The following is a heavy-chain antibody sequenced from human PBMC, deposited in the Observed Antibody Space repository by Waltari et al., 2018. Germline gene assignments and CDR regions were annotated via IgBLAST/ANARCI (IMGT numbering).Heavy chain of an antibody. CDR3: ARALTTPNDY. D-gene: IGHD4-17*01. V-gene: IGHV3-21*03. Sequence: EVQLVESGGGLVKPGGSLRLSRAASGFTLSSFGMSWVRQAPGKGLEWVSSTTNSNTYIYYADSVKGRFTVSIDNAKNSLYLQMNSLRADDTAVYFCARALTTPNDYWGQGTLVTVSS. CDR1: GFTLSSFG. CDR2: TTNSNTYI. J-gene: IGHJ4*02.